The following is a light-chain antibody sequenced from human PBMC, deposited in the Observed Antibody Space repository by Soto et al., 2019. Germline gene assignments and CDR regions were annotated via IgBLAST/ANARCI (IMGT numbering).Light chain of an antibody. CDR3: APWADDLMGYV. CDR2: RSN. Sequence: QSALTQPPSTSGTPGQRVTIACSGSSSNIGSNYVYWYQHLPETAPKVLIYRSNQRPSGVPDRFSGSKSGTSASLAISGLRSEDESDYYRAPWADDLMGYVFGTGTKLTVL. V-gene: IGLV1-47*01. J-gene: IGLJ1*01. CDR1: SSNIGSNY.